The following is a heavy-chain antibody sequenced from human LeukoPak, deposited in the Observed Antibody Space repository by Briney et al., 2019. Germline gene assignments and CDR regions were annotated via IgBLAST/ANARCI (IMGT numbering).Heavy chain of an antibody. J-gene: IGHJ4*02. CDR3: TTGTYDSSGYQFGY. D-gene: IGHD3-22*01. CDR1: GFTFSNAW. V-gene: IGHV3-15*01. CDR2: IKSKTDGGTT. Sequence: PGGSLRLSCAASGFTFSNAWMSWVRQAPGKGLEWVGRIKSKTDGGTTDYAAPVKGRFTISRDDSKNTLYLQMNSLKTEDTAVYYCTTGTYDSSGYQFGYWGQGTLVTVSS.